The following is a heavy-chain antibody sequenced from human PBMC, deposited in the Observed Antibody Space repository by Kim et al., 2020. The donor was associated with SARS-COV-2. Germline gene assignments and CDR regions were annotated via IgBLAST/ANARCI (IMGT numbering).Heavy chain of an antibody. J-gene: IGHJ4*02. V-gene: IGHV3-21*01. D-gene: IGHD2-2*01. CDR3: ARGNIVVVPAAMAV. Sequence: ADSVKGRFTISRDNAKNSLYLQMNSLRAEDTAVYYCARGNIVVVPAAMAVWGQGTLVTVSS.